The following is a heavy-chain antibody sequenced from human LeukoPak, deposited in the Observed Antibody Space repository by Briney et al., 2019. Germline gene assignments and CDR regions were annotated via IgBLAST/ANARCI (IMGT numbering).Heavy chain of an antibody. D-gene: IGHD2-21*02. Sequence: SETLSLTCTVSGGSISSHYWSWIRQPPGKGPEWIGYMYYSGSTNYNPSLKSRVSISVDTSKYQFSLKLSSVTAADTAVYYCARHLRGSLTAIYYQYGMDVWGQGTTVTISS. CDR2: MYYSGST. CDR1: GGSISSHY. CDR3: ARHLRGSLTAIYYQYGMDV. J-gene: IGHJ6*02. V-gene: IGHV4-59*08.